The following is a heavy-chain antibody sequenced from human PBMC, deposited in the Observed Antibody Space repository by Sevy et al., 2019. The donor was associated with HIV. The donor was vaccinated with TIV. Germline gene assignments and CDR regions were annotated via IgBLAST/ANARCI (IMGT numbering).Heavy chain of an antibody. J-gene: IGHJ4*02. CDR2: LFPGNSDI. CDR3: ARGPLVNPVXYFDX. CDR1: GYRFASYW. Sequence: GESLKISCQTSGYRFASYWIAWVRQKPGIGLEWVATLFPGNSDIRHSPSFRGRVTASADKSISTTYLQWSSLEASDTGIYFCARGPLVNPVXYFDXWGQGTRVTVSS. V-gene: IGHV5-51*01. D-gene: IGHD3-9*01.